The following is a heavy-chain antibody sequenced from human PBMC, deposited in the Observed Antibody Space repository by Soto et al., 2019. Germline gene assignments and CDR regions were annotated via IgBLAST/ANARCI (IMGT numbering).Heavy chain of an antibody. Sequence: SVKVSCKASGGTFSSYAISWVRQAPGQGLEWMGGIIPIFGTANYAQKFQGRVTITADESTSTAYMELSSLRSEDTAVYYCARERPNDYGDYVAWGQGTLVTVSS. V-gene: IGHV1-69*13. CDR3: ARERPNDYGDYVA. CDR2: IIPIFGTA. CDR1: GGTFSSYA. D-gene: IGHD4-17*01. J-gene: IGHJ5*02.